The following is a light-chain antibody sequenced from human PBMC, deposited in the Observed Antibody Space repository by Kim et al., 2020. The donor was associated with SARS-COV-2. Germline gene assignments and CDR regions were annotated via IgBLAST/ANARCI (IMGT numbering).Light chain of an antibody. CDR1: HSIRSSY. J-gene: IGKJ1*01. CDR2: GAS. CDR3: QQSGEG. V-gene: IGKV3-20*01. Sequence: LALSPGERATLCCRASHSIRSSYLAWYQQKPGQAPRLLIYGASRRATGIPDRCSGSGSGTGFTLTINRLEPEDFAVYYCQQSGEGFGQGTKVDIK.